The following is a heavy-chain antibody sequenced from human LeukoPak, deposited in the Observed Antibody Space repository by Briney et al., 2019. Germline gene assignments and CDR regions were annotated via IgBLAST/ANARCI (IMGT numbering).Heavy chain of an antibody. CDR1: GFTFSSYG. Sequence: GGSLRLSCAASGFTFSSYGMSWVRQAPGKGLEWVSIISGTAFSTYNADSVRGRFTISRDNSKNTLYLQMNSLRAEDTAVYYCAKDTGSGYDYFSYYFDYWGQGTLVTVSS. J-gene: IGHJ4*02. CDR2: ISGTAFST. CDR3: AKDTGSGYDYFSYYFDY. V-gene: IGHV3-23*01. D-gene: IGHD5-12*01.